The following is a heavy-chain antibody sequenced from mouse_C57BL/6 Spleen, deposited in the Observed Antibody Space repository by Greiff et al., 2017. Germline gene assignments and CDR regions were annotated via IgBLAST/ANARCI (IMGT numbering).Heavy chain of an antibody. V-gene: IGHV1-80*01. D-gene: IGHD4-1*01. Sequence: QVQLKQSGAELVKPGASVKISCKASGYAFSSYWMNWVKQRPGKGLEWIGQIYPGDGDTNYNGKFKGKATLTADKSSSTAYMQLSSLTSEDSAVXFCARSGSLTGKNYWGQGTTLTVSS. CDR3: ARSGSLTGKNY. J-gene: IGHJ2*01. CDR2: IYPGDGDT. CDR1: GYAFSSYW.